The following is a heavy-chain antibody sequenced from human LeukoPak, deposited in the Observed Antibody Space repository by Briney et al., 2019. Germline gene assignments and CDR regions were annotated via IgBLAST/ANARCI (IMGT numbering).Heavy chain of an antibody. CDR3: ARTGYYDFWSGYYSLFDY. J-gene: IGHJ4*02. CDR1: GYTFTSYD. Sequence: ASVKVSCKASGYTFTSYDINWVRQATGQGLEWMGWMNPNSGNTGYAQKFQGRVTITRNTPISTAHMELSSLRSEDTAVYYCARTGYYDFWSGYYSLFDYWGQGTLVTVSS. V-gene: IGHV1-8*03. D-gene: IGHD3-3*01. CDR2: MNPNSGNT.